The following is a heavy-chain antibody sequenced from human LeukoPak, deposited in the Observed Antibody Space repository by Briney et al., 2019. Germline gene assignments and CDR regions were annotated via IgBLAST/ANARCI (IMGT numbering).Heavy chain of an antibody. J-gene: IGHJ4*02. D-gene: IGHD2-15*01. Sequence: GGSLRLSCAASGFTVSSNYMSWVRQAPGKGLEWVSVIYSGGSTYYADSVKGRFTISRDNSKNTLYLQMNSLRAEDTAVYYCASQRNGYCSGGSCYRYDTAPISWGQGTLVTVSS. CDR3: ASQRNGYCSGGSCYRYDTAPIS. CDR1: GFTVSSNY. V-gene: IGHV3-66*04. CDR2: IYSGGST.